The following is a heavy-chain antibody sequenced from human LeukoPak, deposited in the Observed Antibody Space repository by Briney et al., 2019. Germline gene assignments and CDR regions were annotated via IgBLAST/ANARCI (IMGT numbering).Heavy chain of an antibody. CDR1: GFXFSSYE. CDR2: ISSSGSTI. V-gene: IGHV3-48*03. Sequence: PGGSLRLSCAASGFXFSSYEINWVRQAPGKGLKWVSYISSSGSTIYYADSVKGRFTISRDNAKNSLYLQMNSLRAEDTAVYYCARRDIVLMVYAIPGPFDYWGQGTLVTVSS. D-gene: IGHD2-8*01. J-gene: IGHJ4*02. CDR3: ARRDIVLMVYAIPGPFDY.